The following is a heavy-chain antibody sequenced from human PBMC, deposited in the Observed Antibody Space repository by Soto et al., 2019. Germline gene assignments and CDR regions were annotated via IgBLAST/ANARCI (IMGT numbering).Heavy chain of an antibody. J-gene: IGHJ4*02. Sequence: DVQLVETGGGVIQPGGSLRLYCAAYGFIVSSSYMSWVRQAPGKGLEWVSVIYSDSRTYYADSVKGRVTISRDNSKNTLYLQMNSLIAEDTSVDYCARCSGWYGQCYFDCWGQGTLVTVSS. CDR1: GFIVSSSY. CDR3: ARCSGWYGQCYFDC. V-gene: IGHV3-53*02. CDR2: IYSDSRT. D-gene: IGHD6-13*01.